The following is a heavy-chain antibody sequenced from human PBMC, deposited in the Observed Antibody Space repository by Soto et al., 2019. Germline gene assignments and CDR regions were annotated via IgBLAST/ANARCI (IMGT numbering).Heavy chain of an antibody. CDR1: GFSLTTSGVG. D-gene: IGHD3-3*01. J-gene: IGHJ4*02. Sequence: QITLNESGPSQVKPRQTLTLTCTFSGFSLTTSGVGVGWIRQSPGKAPEWLALIYCDDDKRYSPSLKSRLTTTKDTSKNQVVLTMADLDPADTATYSCAHRVLRTVFGLVTTTAIYFDFWGQGTPVAVSS. CDR2: IYCDDDK. CDR3: AHRVLRTVFGLVTTTAIYFDF. V-gene: IGHV2-5*02.